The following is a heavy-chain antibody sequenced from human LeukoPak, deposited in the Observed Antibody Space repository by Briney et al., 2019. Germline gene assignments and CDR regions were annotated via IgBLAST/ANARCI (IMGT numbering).Heavy chain of an antibody. Sequence: GGSLRLSCAASGFTFSSYSMNWVRQAPGKGLEWVSSISSSSSYIYYADSVKGRFTISRDNAKNSLYLQMNSLRAEDTAVYYCARDSQATGDITIFGVAFNWFDPWGQGTLVTVSS. CDR3: ARDSQATGDITIFGVAFNWFDP. D-gene: IGHD3-3*01. J-gene: IGHJ5*02. CDR2: ISSSSSYI. CDR1: GFTFSSYS. V-gene: IGHV3-21*01.